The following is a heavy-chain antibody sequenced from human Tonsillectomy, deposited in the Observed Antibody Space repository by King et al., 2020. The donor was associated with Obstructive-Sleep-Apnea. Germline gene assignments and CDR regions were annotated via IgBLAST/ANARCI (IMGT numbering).Heavy chain of an antibody. CDR1: GGSISDYY. CDR2: IFYSGST. CDR3: ARVGISGYLIFDY. D-gene: IGHD5-12*01. V-gene: IGHV4-59*01. Sequence: VPLQESGPGLVKPSETLSLTCTVSGGSISDYYWSWIRQPPGKGLEWIGYIFYSGSTKYNPSLKSRVTISVDTSRNQFSLRLSSVTAADTAVYFCARVGISGYLIFDYWGQGTLVTVSS. J-gene: IGHJ4*02.